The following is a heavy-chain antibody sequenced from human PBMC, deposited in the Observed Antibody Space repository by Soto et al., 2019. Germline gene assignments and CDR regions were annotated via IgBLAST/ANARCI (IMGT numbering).Heavy chain of an antibody. J-gene: IGHJ4*02. Sequence: EVQLVESGGGLVQPGGSLRLSCAASGFTFSNYWMHWVRQVPGKGLVWVSHIDSDGNHTTYADSVKGRFTISRDNAKNTGYLQMNSLRAEDTAVYYCVRDDVGVGIDYWGLGTLVTVSS. V-gene: IGHV3-74*01. D-gene: IGHD1-26*01. CDR2: IDSDGNHT. CDR1: GFTFSNYW. CDR3: VRDDVGVGIDY.